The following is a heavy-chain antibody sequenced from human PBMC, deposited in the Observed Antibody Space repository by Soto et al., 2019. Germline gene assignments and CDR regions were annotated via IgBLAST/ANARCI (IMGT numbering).Heavy chain of an antibody. V-gene: IGHV1-3*01. Sequence: QVQLVQSGAEVKMPGASVKVSCKASGYTFTNYAIHWVRQAPGQRLEWMGWINAGNGNTKYSQKFQGRVTITSDTSASTAYMELNSLRSEDTAVYYCARPSVWYFDLWGRGTLVTVSS. CDR2: INAGNGNT. J-gene: IGHJ2*01. CDR3: ARPSVWYFDL. CDR1: GYTFTNYA.